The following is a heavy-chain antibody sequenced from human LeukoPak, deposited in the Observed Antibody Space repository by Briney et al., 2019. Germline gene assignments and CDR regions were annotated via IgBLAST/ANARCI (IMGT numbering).Heavy chain of an antibody. CDR1: GYTFTSSY. D-gene: IGHD3-3*02. Sequence: GASVKVSCKASGYTFTSSYMNWVRQAPGQGLEWMGWINPNSGGTNYAQKFQGRVTMTMDTSISTAYMELNRLRSDDTAVYYWERDPGTFLEGNFDYWGQGTLVTVSS. J-gene: IGHJ4*02. CDR2: INPNSGGT. CDR3: ERDPGTFLEGNFDY. V-gene: IGHV1-2*02.